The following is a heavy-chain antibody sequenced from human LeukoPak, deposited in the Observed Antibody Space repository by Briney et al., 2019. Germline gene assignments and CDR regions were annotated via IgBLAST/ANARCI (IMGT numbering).Heavy chain of an antibody. CDR1: GFTFSSYW. CDR2: INSDGSST. CDR3: ARDLQARFRGYSYGSPGY. J-gene: IGHJ4*02. D-gene: IGHD5-18*01. Sequence: PGGSLRLSCAASGFTFSSYWMHWVRQAPGKGLVWVSRINSDGSSTSYADSVKGRFTISRDNAKNTLYLQMNSLRAEDTAVYYCARDLQARFRGYSYGSPGYWGQGTLVTVSS. V-gene: IGHV3-74*01.